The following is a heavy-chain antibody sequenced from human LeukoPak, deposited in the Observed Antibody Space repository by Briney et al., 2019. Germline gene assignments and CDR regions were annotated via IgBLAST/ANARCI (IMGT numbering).Heavy chain of an antibody. CDR1: GFTLSSYE. V-gene: IGHV3-48*03. D-gene: IGHD3-22*01. J-gene: IGHJ4*02. Sequence: GGSLRLSCAASGFTLSSYEMNWVRQAPGKGLEWVTYISSSGSTIYYADSVKGRFPISRDNAKHSLYLQMNSLRAEDTAVYYCARDFVNSVYYFDYWGQGTLVTVSS. CDR2: ISSSGSTI. CDR3: ARDFVNSVYYFDY.